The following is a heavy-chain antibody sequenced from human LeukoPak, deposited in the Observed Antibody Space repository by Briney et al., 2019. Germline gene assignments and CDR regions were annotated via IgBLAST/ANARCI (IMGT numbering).Heavy chain of an antibody. J-gene: IGHJ5*02. V-gene: IGHV4-39*07. CDR1: GDSMIDNNLY. D-gene: IGHD1-26*01. CDR3: TKDSFGAVRDS. Sequence: PSQTLSLTCTVSGDSMIDNNLYWGWTRQSPQKGLEWIASIYYSGRSLYNPSLRSRVTISLDAPKNQIFLKLSSVTAADTAVYYCTKDSFGAVRDSWGRGILVTVSS. CDR2: IYYSGRS.